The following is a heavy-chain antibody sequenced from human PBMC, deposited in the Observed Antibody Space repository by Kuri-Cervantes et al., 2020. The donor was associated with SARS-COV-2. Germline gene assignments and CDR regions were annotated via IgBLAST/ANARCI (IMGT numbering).Heavy chain of an antibody. CDR3: ARDLDMITFGGVMA. J-gene: IGHJ5*02. V-gene: IGHV1-18*01. CDR1: GYTFTGYY. CDR2: ISAYNGNT. D-gene: IGHD3-16*01. Sequence: ASVKVSCKASGYTFTGYYRYWVRQAPGQGLEWMGWISAYNGNTNYAQKLQGRVTMTTDTSTSTAYMELRSLRSDDTAVYYCARDLDMITFGGVMAWGQGTLVTVSS.